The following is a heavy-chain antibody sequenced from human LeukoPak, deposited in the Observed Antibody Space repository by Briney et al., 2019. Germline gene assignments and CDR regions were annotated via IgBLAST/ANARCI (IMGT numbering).Heavy chain of an antibody. V-gene: IGHV3-23*01. J-gene: IGHJ4*02. Sequence: GGSLRLSCAASGFTFSSYAMSWVRQAPGKGLEWVSAISGSGGSTYYADSVKGRFTISRDNAKNSLYLQMNSLRAEDTAVYYCASYSPNDIVVVPAAIRGYYFDYWGQGTLVTVSS. CDR3: ASYSPNDIVVVPAAIRGYYFDY. D-gene: IGHD2-2*02. CDR2: ISGSGGST. CDR1: GFTFSSYA.